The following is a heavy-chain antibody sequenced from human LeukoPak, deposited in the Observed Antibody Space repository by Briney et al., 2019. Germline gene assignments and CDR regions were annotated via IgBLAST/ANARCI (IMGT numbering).Heavy chain of an antibody. J-gene: IGHJ4*02. D-gene: IGHD6-25*01. CDR3: ARLYQGKRPPDY. Sequence: SETLPLTCTVSGDSIFSTTYYWGWIRQPPGKGLEWIGSIFHSGSTYYNPSLKSRVTISVDTSKNQLSLRLRSVTAADTAVYYCARLYQGKRPPDYWGQGTLVTVSS. V-gene: IGHV4-39*01. CDR2: IFHSGST. CDR1: GDSIFSTTYY.